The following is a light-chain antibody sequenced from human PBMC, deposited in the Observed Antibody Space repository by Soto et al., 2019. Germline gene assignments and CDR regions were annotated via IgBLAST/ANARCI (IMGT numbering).Light chain of an antibody. V-gene: IGKV3-20*01. Sequence: EIVLTQSPATLSFSPGERATLSFRASQSISSNLAWYQQKPGQAPRLLIYAASSRATGIPDRFSGSGSGTDFTLTISRLEPEDFAVYYCQQYGSSLFSFGPGTKVDIK. CDR1: QSISSN. J-gene: IGKJ3*01. CDR3: QQYGSSLFS. CDR2: AAS.